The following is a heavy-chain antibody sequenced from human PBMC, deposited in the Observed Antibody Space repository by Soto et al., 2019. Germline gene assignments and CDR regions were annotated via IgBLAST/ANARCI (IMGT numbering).Heavy chain of an antibody. CDR2: INHSGST. Sequence: SETLSLTCAVYCGSFSGYYWSWIRQPPGKGLEWIGEINHSGSTNYNPSLKSRVTISVDTSKNQFSLKLSSVTAADTAVYYCARGLYCSGGSCYVYFQHWGQGTLVTVSS. CDR1: CGSFSGYY. V-gene: IGHV4-34*01. D-gene: IGHD2-15*01. CDR3: ARGLYCSGGSCYVYFQH. J-gene: IGHJ1*01.